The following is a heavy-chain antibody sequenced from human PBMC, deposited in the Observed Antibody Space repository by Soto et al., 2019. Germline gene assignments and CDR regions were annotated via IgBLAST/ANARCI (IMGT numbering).Heavy chain of an antibody. D-gene: IGHD1-26*01. CDR3: ARESQSGSYSLMRYYYYGMNV. CDR1: GYTFTSYG. Sequence: SSVKVSCKASGYTFTSYGISWVRQAPGQGLEWMGWISAYNGNTNYAQKLQGRVTMTTDTSTSTAYMELRSLRSDDTAVYYCARESQSGSYSLMRYYYYGMNVWG. J-gene: IGHJ6*02. CDR2: ISAYNGNT. V-gene: IGHV1-18*04.